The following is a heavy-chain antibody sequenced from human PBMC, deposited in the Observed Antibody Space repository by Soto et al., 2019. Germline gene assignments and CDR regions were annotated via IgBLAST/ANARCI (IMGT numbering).Heavy chain of an antibody. Sequence: SETLSLTCSVSGASIACGSYYWSWVRQPPGKGLEWIGYIPSRGRPFYNPSLTSRGTISADSSKNQLSLQLTSVTAADTAVYYCVRDQYSGYDFALWGQGNLVNVS. V-gene: IGHV4-30-4*01. J-gene: IGHJ5*02. CDR1: GASIACGSYY. D-gene: IGHD5-12*01. CDR2: IPSRGRP. CDR3: VRDQYSGYDFAL.